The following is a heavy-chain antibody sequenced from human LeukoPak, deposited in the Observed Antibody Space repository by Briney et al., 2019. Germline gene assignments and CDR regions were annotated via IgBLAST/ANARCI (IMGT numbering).Heavy chain of an antibody. Sequence: ASVKVSCKASGYTFTSYGISWVRQAPGQGLEWMGWISAYNGNTNYAQKLQGRVTITADESTSTAYMELSSLRSEDTAVYYCARSGSGSPPYYYYYMDVWGKGTTVTISS. J-gene: IGHJ6*03. CDR3: ARSGSGSPPYYYYYMDV. CDR1: GYTFTSYG. D-gene: IGHD6-19*01. CDR2: ISAYNGNT. V-gene: IGHV1-18*01.